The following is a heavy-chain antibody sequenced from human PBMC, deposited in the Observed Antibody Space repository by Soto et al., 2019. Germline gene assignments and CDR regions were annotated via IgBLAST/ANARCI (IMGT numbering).Heavy chain of an antibody. J-gene: IGHJ4*02. CDR1: GGSISSSSYY. Sequence: QLQLQESGPGLVKPSETLSLTCTVSGGSISSSSYYWGWIRQPPGKGLEWIGSIYYSGSTYYNPSLKSRVTISVDTSKNQFSLKLSSVTAADTAVYYCAGERLHLGELSLPPLAVDYWGQGTLVTVSS. D-gene: IGHD3-16*02. CDR2: IYYSGST. V-gene: IGHV4-39*01. CDR3: AGERLHLGELSLPPLAVDY.